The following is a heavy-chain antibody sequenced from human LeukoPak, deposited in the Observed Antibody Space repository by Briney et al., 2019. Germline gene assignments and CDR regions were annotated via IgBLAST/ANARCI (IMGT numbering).Heavy chain of an antibody. J-gene: IGHJ2*01. CDR3: ARSYYHSGGPAEWYFDL. CDR2: IYYSGTT. D-gene: IGHD3-22*01. Sequence: SETLSLTCTVSGGSINSHNYYWDWIRQPPGMGLEWIGDIYYSGTTYYNPSLKSRVPLSVDTSKNQFSLNLISVTAADTAVYYCARSYYHSGGPAEWYFDLWGRGTLVTVSS. CDR1: GGSINSHNYY. V-gene: IGHV4-39*07.